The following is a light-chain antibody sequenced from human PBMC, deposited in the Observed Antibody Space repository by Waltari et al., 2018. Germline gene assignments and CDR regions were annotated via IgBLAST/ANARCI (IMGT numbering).Light chain of an antibody. CDR3: QAWDVSTVV. J-gene: IGLJ2*01. Sequence: SYELTQPPSVSVSPGQTANITGSGAKLGDQFASWDRRKPGQSPMLVIYPDFERPSGIPERFSGSNSGNTATLTISGTQAMDEADYYCQAWDVSTVVFGGGTKLTVL. V-gene: IGLV3-1*01. CDR1: KLGDQF. CDR2: PDF.